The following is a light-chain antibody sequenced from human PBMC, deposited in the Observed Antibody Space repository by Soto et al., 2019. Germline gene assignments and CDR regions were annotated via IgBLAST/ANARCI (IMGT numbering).Light chain of an antibody. CDR2: GAS. CDR3: QQYDNWPRT. CDR1: QSVSSY. Sequence: EIVLTQSPGTLSLSPGERATLSCRASQSVSSYSLAWYQQKPGQAPRLLIYGASTRATGIPARFSGSGSGTDFTLTISSLQSEDFAFFYCQQYDNWPRTFGQGTKVDIK. J-gene: IGKJ1*01. V-gene: IGKV3-15*01.